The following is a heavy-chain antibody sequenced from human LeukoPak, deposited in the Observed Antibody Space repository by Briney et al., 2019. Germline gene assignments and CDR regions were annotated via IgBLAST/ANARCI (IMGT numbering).Heavy chain of an antibody. Sequence: GGSLRLSCVASAFSVSSNCMTWVRQAPGGGLEWVSVIYSDGSSYYSGSVKGRFTISRDSSKNTLYLQMNNLRAEDTAVYYCARERNYFGSGGDLRDARLFYYYGMDVWGQGTTVTVSS. J-gene: IGHJ6*02. CDR3: ARERNYFGSGGDLRDARLFYYYGMDV. CDR2: IYSDGSS. D-gene: IGHD3-10*01. CDR1: AFSVSSNC. V-gene: IGHV3-53*01.